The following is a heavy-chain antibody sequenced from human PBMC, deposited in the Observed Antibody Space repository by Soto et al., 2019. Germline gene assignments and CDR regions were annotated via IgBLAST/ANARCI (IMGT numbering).Heavy chain of an antibody. V-gene: IGHV3-23*01. D-gene: IGHD3-22*01. CDR3: VRAKQPVLLQVSGIDV. CDR2: ISYSGETT. J-gene: IGHJ6*02. Sequence: EVQLLESGGGLVQPGGSLRLSCAASGFTLSSHAMTWVRQAPGKGLEWVSGISYSGETTFYADSVRGRFTIFRDNSKKTLDLQMNCMSAEDTEVYYCVRAKQPVLLQVSGIDVWGQGTSGTVSS. CDR1: GFTLSSHA.